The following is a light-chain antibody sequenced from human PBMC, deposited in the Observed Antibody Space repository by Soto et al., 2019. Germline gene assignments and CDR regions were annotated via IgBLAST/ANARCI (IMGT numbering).Light chain of an antibody. V-gene: IGKV1-5*03. J-gene: IGKJ2*01. CDR3: QHYYTYPYT. CDR1: QNINNL. Sequence: DIQMTQSPSTLSASVGDRVTISCRASQNINNLLAWYQQKPGKAPKLLIYKASSLESGVPSMFSGSGSGTDFTLTISSLQPDDFATYYCQHYYTYPYTFGQGTKLEIK. CDR2: KAS.